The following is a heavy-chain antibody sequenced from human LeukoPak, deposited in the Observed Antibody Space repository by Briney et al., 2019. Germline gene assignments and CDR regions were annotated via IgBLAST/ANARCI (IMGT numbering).Heavy chain of an antibody. CDR1: GFTFSSYS. CDR2: INNDGSTT. J-gene: IGHJ4*02. CDR3: AIGGTYGSGS. Sequence: GGSLRLSCAASGFTFSSYSMNWVRQAPGRGLVWLSLINNDGSTTNYADSVKGRFTISRDNAKNTVYLQMNSLRAEDTAVYYCAIGGTYGSGSWGQGTLVTVSS. V-gene: IGHV3-74*01. D-gene: IGHD3-10*01.